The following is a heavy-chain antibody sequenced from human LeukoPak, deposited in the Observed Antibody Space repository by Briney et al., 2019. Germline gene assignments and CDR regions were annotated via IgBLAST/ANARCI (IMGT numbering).Heavy chain of an antibody. Sequence: SVKVSCKASGGTFSSYAIIWVRQAPGQGLEWMGGIIPIFGTANYAQKFQGRVTITADESTSTAYMELSSLRSEDTAVYYCARASGSYSYSAFDIWGQGTMVTVSS. V-gene: IGHV1-69*13. CDR1: GGTFSSYA. CDR2: IIPIFGTA. J-gene: IGHJ3*02. D-gene: IGHD1-26*01. CDR3: ARASGSYSYSAFDI.